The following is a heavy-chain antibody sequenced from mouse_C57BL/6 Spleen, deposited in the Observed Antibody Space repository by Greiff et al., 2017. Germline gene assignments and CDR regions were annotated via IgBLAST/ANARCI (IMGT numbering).Heavy chain of an antibody. D-gene: IGHD1-1*01. J-gene: IGHJ4*01. CDR2: ISSGGSYT. V-gene: IGHV5-6*01. Sequence: EVQGVESGGDLVKPGGSLKLSCAASGFTFSSYGMSWVRQTPDKRLEWVATISSGGSYTYYPDSVKGRFTISRDNAKNTLYLQMSSLKSEDTAMYYCARLITTVVDAMDYWGQGTSVTVSS. CDR3: ARLITTVVDAMDY. CDR1: GFTFSSYG.